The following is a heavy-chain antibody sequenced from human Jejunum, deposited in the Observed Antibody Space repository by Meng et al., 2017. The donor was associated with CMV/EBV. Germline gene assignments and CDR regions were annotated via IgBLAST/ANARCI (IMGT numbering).Heavy chain of an antibody. Sequence: QLVEXXXGLVKPGXSLVGPCVGSGLNFNDAWMSWVRQAPGKGLEWIGRIKSKGSGGTTDYAAPVKDRFIISRDDSKNTLYLQMNSLEIEDTAIYFCAWDIAFYLAKWGQGALVSVSS. V-gene: IGHV3-15*01. J-gene: IGHJ4*02. CDR2: IKSKGSGGTT. CDR3: AWDIAFYLAK. D-gene: IGHD3-3*02. CDR1: GLNFNDAW.